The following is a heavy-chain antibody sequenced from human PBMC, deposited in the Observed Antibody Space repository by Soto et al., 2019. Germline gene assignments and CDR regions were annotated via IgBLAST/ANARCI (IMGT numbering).Heavy chain of an antibody. CDR2: TYYRSKWYN. CDR3: ARAGSIPLLWFGDPIGILDY. CDR1: GDSVSSNSAA. V-gene: IGHV6-1*01. J-gene: IGHJ4*02. D-gene: IGHD3-10*01. Sequence: SQTLSLTCAISGDSVSSNSAAWNWIRQSPSRGLEWLGRTYYRSKWYNDYAVSVKSRITINPDTSKNQFSLQLNSVTPEDTAVYYCARAGSIPLLWFGDPIGILDYWGQGTLVTVSS.